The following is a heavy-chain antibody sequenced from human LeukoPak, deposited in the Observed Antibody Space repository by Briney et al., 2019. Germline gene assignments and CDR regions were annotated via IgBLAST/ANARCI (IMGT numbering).Heavy chain of an antibody. J-gene: IGHJ4*02. D-gene: IGHD2-2*01. V-gene: IGHV4-59*01. Sequence: SETLSLTCTVSGGSISSYYWSWIRQPPGKGLEWIGYIYYSGSTNYNPSLKSRVTISVDTSKNQFSLKLSSVTAADTAVYYCARAFYCSSTSCYGEYFDYWGQGTLVTVSS. CDR3: ARAFYCSSTSCYGEYFDY. CDR1: GGSISSYY. CDR2: IYYSGST.